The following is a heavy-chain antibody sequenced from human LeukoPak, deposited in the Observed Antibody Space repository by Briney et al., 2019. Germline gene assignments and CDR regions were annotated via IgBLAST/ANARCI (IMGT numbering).Heavy chain of an antibody. Sequence: GGSLRLSCAASGFTFGDYGMSWVRQAPGKGLEWVSGINWNGGSTGYADSVKGRFTISRDNAKNSLYLQMNSLRAEDTALYYCAGYYDFWSGREALDAFDIWGQGTMVTVSS. V-gene: IGHV3-20*04. CDR3: AGYYDFWSGREALDAFDI. J-gene: IGHJ3*02. CDR2: INWNGGST. CDR1: GFTFGDYG. D-gene: IGHD3-3*01.